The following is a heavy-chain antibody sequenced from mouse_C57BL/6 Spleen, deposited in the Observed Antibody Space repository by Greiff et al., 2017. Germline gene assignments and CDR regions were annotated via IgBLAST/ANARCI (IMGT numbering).Heavy chain of an antibody. CDR3: ARGRDRGFSFAY. V-gene: IGHV1-52*01. D-gene: IGHD3-3*01. J-gene: IGHJ3*01. Sequence: VQLQQPGAELVRPGSSVKLSCKASGYTFTSYWMHWVKQRPIQGLEWIGNIDPSDSETHYNQKFKNKATLTVDKSSSTAYMQLSSLTSEDSAVYYCARGRDRGFSFAYWGQGTLVTVSA. CDR2: IDPSDSET. CDR1: GYTFTSYW.